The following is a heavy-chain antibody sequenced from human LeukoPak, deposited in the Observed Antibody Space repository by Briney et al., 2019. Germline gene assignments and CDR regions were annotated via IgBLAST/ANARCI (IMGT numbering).Heavy chain of an antibody. CDR2: ISSSGSTI. CDR1: GFTFSDYY. V-gene: IGHV3-11*01. Sequence: GGYLRLSCAASGFTFSDYYMSSIRQAPGKGLEWVSYISSSGSTIYYADSVKGRFTISRDNAKNSLYLQMNSLRAEDTAVYYCARVWYYDILTGSPALDYWGQGTLVTVSS. J-gene: IGHJ4*02. CDR3: ARVWYYDILTGSPALDY. D-gene: IGHD3-9*01.